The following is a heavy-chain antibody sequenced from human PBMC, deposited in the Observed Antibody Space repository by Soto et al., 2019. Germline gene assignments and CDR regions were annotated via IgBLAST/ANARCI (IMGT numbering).Heavy chain of an antibody. CDR1: GFTFSSYS. D-gene: IGHD3-16*01. Sequence: GGSLRLSCAASGFTFSSYSMNWVRQAPGKGLEWVSSISSSSSYIYYADSVKGRFTISRDNAKNSLYLQMNSLRAEDTAVYYCASFTNYDYVWGSYREKYYYYGMDVWGQGTTVTVSS. V-gene: IGHV3-21*01. CDR3: ASFTNYDYVWGSYREKYYYYGMDV. CDR2: ISSSSSYI. J-gene: IGHJ6*02.